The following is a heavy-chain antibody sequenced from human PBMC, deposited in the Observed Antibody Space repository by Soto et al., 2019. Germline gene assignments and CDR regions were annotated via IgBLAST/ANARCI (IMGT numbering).Heavy chain of an antibody. Sequence: PSETLSLTCTVSGGSVSSGSYYWSWIRQPPGKGLEWIGYIYYSGSTNYNPSLKSRVTISVDTSKNQFSLKLSSVTAADTAVYYCARGASTGYSSSWYVGYYYYYGMDVWGQGTTVTVSS. D-gene: IGHD6-13*01. CDR1: GGSVSSGSYY. J-gene: IGHJ6*02. V-gene: IGHV4-61*01. CDR3: ARGASTGYSSSWYVGYYYYYGMDV. CDR2: IYYSGST.